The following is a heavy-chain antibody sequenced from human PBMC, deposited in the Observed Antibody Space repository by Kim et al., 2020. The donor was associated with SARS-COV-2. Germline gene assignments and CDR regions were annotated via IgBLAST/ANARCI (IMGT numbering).Heavy chain of an antibody. D-gene: IGHD3-9*01. CDR1: GYSFTSYW. CDR3: ARHGHRMRRYFDWPPWYFDL. CDR2: IYPGDSDT. J-gene: IGHJ2*01. V-gene: IGHV5-51*01. Sequence: GESLKISCKGSGYSFTSYWIGWVRQMPGKGLEWMGIIYPGDSDTRYSPSFQGQVTISADKSISTAYLQWSSLKASDTAMYYCARHGHRMRRYFDWPPWYFDLWGRGTLVTVSS.